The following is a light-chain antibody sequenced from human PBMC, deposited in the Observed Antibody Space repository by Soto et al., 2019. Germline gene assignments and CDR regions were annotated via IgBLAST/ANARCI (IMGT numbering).Light chain of an antibody. CDR3: CSYGGSRAV. V-gene: IGLV2-23*02. J-gene: IGLJ7*01. CDR1: SSDVGSHNL. CDR2: EVS. Sequence: QSALTQPASVSGSPGQSITISCTGTSSDVGSHNLVSWYQQHPGQAPKLMIYEVSNRPLGVSTPFSASTSGNTACLTIYGLQAEDEAEYYCCSYGGSRAVFGGGTQLTVL.